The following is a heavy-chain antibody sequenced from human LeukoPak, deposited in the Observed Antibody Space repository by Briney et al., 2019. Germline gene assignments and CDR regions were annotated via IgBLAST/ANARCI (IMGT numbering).Heavy chain of an antibody. CDR3: ARGLGRQQLVSPFDY. J-gene: IGHJ4*02. V-gene: IGHV4-38-2*02. CDR2: IYHSGTI. D-gene: IGHD6-13*01. CDR1: GYSISSGHY. Sequence: PSETLSLTCTVSGYSISSGHYWGWIRQPPGKGLEWLASIYHSGTIYYNPSLKSRVTISVDTSKNQFSLKLTSVTAADTAVYYCARGLGRQQLVSPFDYWGQGTLVTVSS.